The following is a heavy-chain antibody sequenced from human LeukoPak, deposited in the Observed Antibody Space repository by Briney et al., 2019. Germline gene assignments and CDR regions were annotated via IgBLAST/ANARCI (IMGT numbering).Heavy chain of an antibody. Sequence: ASVKVSCKASGYMFSNYGISWVRQARGQGLEWMGLISGYNGHTSYALKFQGRVTMTTDTSTSTAYMELRSLRSDDTAVYFCARDFKEHHQERTPDHWGQGALVTVSS. J-gene: IGHJ4*02. CDR1: GYMFSNYG. CDR2: ISGYNGHT. CDR3: ARDFKEHHQERTPDH. D-gene: IGHD1-14*01. V-gene: IGHV1-18*01.